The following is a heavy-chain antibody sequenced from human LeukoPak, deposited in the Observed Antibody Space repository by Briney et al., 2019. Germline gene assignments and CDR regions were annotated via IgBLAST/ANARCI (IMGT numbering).Heavy chain of an antibody. CDR3: AKGPRAAMVTGWFDP. CDR2: ISSSSSYI. J-gene: IGHJ5*02. CDR1: GFTFSSYS. V-gene: IGHV3-21*01. D-gene: IGHD5-18*01. Sequence: GGSLRLSCAASGFTFSSYSMNWVRQAPGKGLEWVSSISSSSSYIYYADSVKGRFTISRDNAKNSLYLQMNSLRTEDTAVYYCAKGPRAAMVTGWFDPWGQGTLVTVSS.